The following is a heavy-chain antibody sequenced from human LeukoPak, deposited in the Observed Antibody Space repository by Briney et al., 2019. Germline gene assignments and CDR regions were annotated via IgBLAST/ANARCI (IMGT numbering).Heavy chain of an antibody. Sequence: GGSLRLSCAASGFTFSSYAMSWVRQAPGKGLEWVSYISSSSSTIYYADSVKGRFTISRDNAKNSLYLQMNSLRAEDTAVYYCARDIGEQQLVHYYYGMDVWGQGTTVTVSS. CDR2: ISSSSSTI. D-gene: IGHD6-13*01. J-gene: IGHJ6*02. CDR1: GFTFSSYA. CDR3: ARDIGEQQLVHYYYGMDV. V-gene: IGHV3-48*01.